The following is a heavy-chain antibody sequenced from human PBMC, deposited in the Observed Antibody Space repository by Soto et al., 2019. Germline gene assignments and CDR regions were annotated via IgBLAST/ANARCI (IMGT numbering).Heavy chain of an antibody. V-gene: IGHV4-59*01. J-gene: IGHJ4*02. CDR2: VYYTGGT. D-gene: IGHD3-22*01. Sequence: PSETLSLTCTVSGDSISTFYWGWMRQSPGKELEWIGYVYYTGGTNYNPSLKSRVTISVDRSKNQFSLKLTSANAADTAVYYCTRGRTVRNYADDSSDYFYFFDYWGQGTQVTVSS. CDR1: GDSISTFY. CDR3: TRGRTVRNYADDSSDYFYFFDY.